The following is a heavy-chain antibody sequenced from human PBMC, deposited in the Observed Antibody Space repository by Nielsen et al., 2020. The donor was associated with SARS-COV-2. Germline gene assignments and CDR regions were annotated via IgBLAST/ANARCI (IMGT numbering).Heavy chain of an antibody. Sequence: ASVKVSCKASGYTFSSYYIHWARQAPGQGLEWMGIINPSGGSTNYAQKFQGRVTITRDTSASTAYMELSSLRSEDTAVYYCARHLRGYIDYWGQGTLVTVSS. V-gene: IGHV1-46*01. CDR3: ARHLRGYIDY. CDR2: INPSGGST. CDR1: GYTFSSYY. J-gene: IGHJ4*02.